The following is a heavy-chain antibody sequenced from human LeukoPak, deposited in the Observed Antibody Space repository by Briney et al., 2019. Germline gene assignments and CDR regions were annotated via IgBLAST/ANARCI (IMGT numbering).Heavy chain of an antibody. CDR3: AKDITGVGATKLDY. CDR1: GFTFDDYA. D-gene: IGHD1-26*01. V-gene: IGHV3-9*01. Sequence: PGRSLRLSCAASGFTFDDYAMHWVRQAPGKGLEWASGISWNSGSIGYADSVKGRFTISRDNAKNSLYLQMNSLRAEDTALYYCAKDITGVGATKLDYWGQGTLVTVSS. CDR2: ISWNSGSI. J-gene: IGHJ4*02.